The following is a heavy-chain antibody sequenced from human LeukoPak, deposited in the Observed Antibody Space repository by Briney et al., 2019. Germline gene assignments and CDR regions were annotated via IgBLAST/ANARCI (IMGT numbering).Heavy chain of an antibody. D-gene: IGHD2/OR15-2a*01. CDR2: INPSGGST. CDR1: GYTFTSYY. J-gene: IGHJ3*02. CDR3: ARERATVGIFGRLVRAFDI. V-gene: IGHV1-46*01. Sequence: ASVKVSCKASGYTFTSYYMHWVRQAPGQGLEWMGIINPSGGSTSSAQKFQGRVTMTRDMSTSTVYMELSSLRSEDTAVYYCARERATVGIFGRLVRAFDIWGQGTMVTVSS.